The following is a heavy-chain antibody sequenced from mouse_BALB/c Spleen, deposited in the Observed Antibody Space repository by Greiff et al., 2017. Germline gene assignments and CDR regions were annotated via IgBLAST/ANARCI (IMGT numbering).Heavy chain of an antibody. CDR3: TRDGLRQLGLSFAY. Sequence: EVQLQESGGGLVKPGGSLKLSCAASGFTFSSYTMSWVRQTPEKRLEWVATISSGGSYPYYPDSVKGRFTISRDNAKNTLYLQMSSLKSEDTARYYCTRDGLRQLGLSFAYWGQGTLVTVSA. J-gene: IGHJ3*01. D-gene: IGHD3-2*01. CDR2: ISSGGSYP. CDR1: GFTFSSYT. V-gene: IGHV5-6-4*01.